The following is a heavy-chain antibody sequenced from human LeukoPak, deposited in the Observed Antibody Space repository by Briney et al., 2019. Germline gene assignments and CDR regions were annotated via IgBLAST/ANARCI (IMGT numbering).Heavy chain of an antibody. CDR3: ARYGVVPAAIWPSSSWYPSGYYYYYGMDV. J-gene: IGHJ6*02. V-gene: IGHV1-69*01. Sequence: ASVKVSCKASGGTFSSYAISWVRQAPGQGLEWMGGIIPIFGTANYAQKFQGRVTITADESTSTAYMELSSLRSEDTTVYYCARYGVVPAAIWPSSSWYPSGYYYYYGMDVWGQGTTVTVS. D-gene: IGHD6-13*01. CDR1: GGTFSSYA. CDR2: IIPIFGTA.